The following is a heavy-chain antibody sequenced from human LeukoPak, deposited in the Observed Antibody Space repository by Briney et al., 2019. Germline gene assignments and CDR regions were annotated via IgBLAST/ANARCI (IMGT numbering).Heavy chain of an antibody. V-gene: IGHV1-18*01. CDR2: ISAYNGNT. Sequence: GASVKVSCKASGYTFTSYGISWVRQAPGQGLEWMGWISAYNGNTNYAQKFQGRVTITADESTSTAYMELSSLRSEDTAVYYCAREETLSRNYGGNSWAFDYWGQGTLVTVSS. CDR3: AREETLSRNYGGNSWAFDY. D-gene: IGHD4-23*01. CDR1: GYTFTSYG. J-gene: IGHJ4*02.